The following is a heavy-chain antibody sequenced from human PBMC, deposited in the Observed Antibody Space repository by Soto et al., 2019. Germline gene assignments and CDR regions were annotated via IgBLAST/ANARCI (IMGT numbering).Heavy chain of an antibody. CDR2: INGDGST. D-gene: IGHD3-10*01. CDR3: ARDSPLVRGVGFDY. V-gene: IGHV3-74*01. Sequence: EVQLVESGGGLVQPGGSLRLSCAASGFTIRNYWMHWVRQVPGKGLAWVSRINGDGSTNYADSVKGRFTISSDNAKNTLYLQMNTLRVEDTAVYYCARDSPLVRGVGFDYWGPGTLVTASS. J-gene: IGHJ4*02. CDR1: GFTIRNYW.